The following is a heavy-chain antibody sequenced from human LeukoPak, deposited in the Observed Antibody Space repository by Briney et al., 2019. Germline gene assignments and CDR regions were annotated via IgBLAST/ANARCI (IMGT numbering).Heavy chain of an antibody. CDR1: GYTFTSYG. D-gene: IGHD2-2*01. V-gene: IGHV1-18*01. CDR3: AREGVPAATDY. CDR2: ISPYHCNT. Sequence: ASGTVSFTASGYTFTSYGSSWVRQAAGQGLGWMGWISPYHCNTNHPPKLQGTVTLTTDTSTSPAYMELSSLRSDDPAVYYCAREGVPAATDYWGQGSLATVSS. J-gene: IGHJ4*02.